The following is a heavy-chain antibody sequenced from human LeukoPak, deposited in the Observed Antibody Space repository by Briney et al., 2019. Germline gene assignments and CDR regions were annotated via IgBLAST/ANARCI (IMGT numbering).Heavy chain of an antibody. CDR2: IXYDGSNK. J-gene: IGHJ5*02. Sequence: GGXXRLSCAXSGXXFXIXVXXWVRQAPGKGLEWVXVIXYDGSNKYYVDSVKGRFTISRDIPKNILYLRMNSLRTEDTAVYYCARGDYYGSGMYGWFDPWGQGTLVTVSS. V-gene: IGHV3-30*03. D-gene: IGHD3-10*01. CDR1: GXXFXIXV. CDR3: ARGDYYGSGMYGWFDP.